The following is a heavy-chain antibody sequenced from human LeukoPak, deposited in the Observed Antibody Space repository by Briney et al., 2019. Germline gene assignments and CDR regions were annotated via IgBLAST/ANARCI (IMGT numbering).Heavy chain of an antibody. V-gene: IGHV1-24*01. CDR2: LDPEDGET. Sequence: GASVKVSCKVSGYTLTELSMHWVRQAPGKGLEWMGGLDPEDGETIYAQKFQGRVTMTEDTSTDTAYMELSSLRSEDTAVYYCATASGSSWSNFDYWGQGTLVTVSS. J-gene: IGHJ4*02. D-gene: IGHD6-13*01. CDR3: ATASGSSWSNFDY. CDR1: GYTLTELS.